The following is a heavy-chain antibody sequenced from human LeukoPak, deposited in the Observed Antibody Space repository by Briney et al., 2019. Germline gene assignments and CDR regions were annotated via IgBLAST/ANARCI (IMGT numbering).Heavy chain of an antibody. V-gene: IGHV3-33*01. D-gene: IGHD2-21*01. J-gene: IGHJ4*02. CDR2: IWYDGSNK. CDR1: GFTFSSYG. CDR3: ARDFRSFSGHILDY. Sequence: GVSLRLSCAASGFTFSSYGMHWVRQAPGKGLEWVAVIWYDGSNKYYADSVKGRFTISRDNSKNTLYLQMNSLRAEDTAVYYCARDFRSFSGHILDYWGQGTLVTVSS.